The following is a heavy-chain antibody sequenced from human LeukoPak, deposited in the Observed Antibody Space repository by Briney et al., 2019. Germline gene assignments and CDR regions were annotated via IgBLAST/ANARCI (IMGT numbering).Heavy chain of an antibody. Sequence: GGSLRLSCAASGFTFRSYWMSWVRQAPGKGLEWVGFIRSKAYGGTTEYAASVKGRFTISRDDSKSIAYLQMNSLKTEDTAVYYCTIASDYDFWSGYFPQLDYWGQGTLVTVSS. D-gene: IGHD3-3*01. V-gene: IGHV3-49*04. J-gene: IGHJ4*02. CDR3: TIASDYDFWSGYFPQLDY. CDR1: GFTFRSYW. CDR2: IRSKAYGGTT.